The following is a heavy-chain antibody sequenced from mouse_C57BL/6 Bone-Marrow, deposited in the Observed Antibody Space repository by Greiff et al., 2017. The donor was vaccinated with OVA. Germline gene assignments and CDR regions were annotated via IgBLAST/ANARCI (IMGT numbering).Heavy chain of an antibody. Sequence: QVQLQQPGAELVRPGSSVKLSCKASGYTFTSYWMDWVKQRPGQGLEWIGNIYPSDSETHYNQKFKDKATLTVDKSSSTAYMQLSSLTSEDSAVYYCARWGDPWFAYWGQGTLVTVSA. D-gene: IGHD3-3*01. V-gene: IGHV1-61*01. CDR3: ARWGDPWFAY. CDR2: IYPSDSET. CDR1: GYTFTSYW. J-gene: IGHJ3*01.